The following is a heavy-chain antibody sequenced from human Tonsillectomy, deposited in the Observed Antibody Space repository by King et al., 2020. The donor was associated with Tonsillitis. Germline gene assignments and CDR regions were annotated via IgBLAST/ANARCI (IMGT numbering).Heavy chain of an antibody. J-gene: IGHJ4*02. CDR3: ARPRHCGGDCYSHYYFDY. D-gene: IGHD2-21*02. Sequence: QLVQSGAEVKKPGESLKIFCKGSGYSFTSYWIGWVRQMPGKGLEWMGVIYPGDHYTRYSPSFQVQATIYAAKSISTAYLQWGSLKASDTAMYYCARPRHCGGDCYSHYYFDYWGQGTLVTVSS. CDR2: IYPGDHYT. V-gene: IGHV5-51*01. CDR1: GYSFTSYW.